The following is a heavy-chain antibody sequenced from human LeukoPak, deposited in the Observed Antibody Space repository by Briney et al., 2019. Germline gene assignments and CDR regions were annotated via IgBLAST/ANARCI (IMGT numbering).Heavy chain of an antibody. CDR2: IDYSGST. CDR1: GGSISSYY. J-gene: IGHJ3*02. Sequence: KPSETLSLTCTVSGGSISSYYWSWIRQPPGKGLEWIGYIDYSGSTNYNPSLKSRVTISVDTSKNQFSLKLSSVTAADTAVYYCARQYCSGGSCYLTAFDIWGQGTMVTVSS. CDR3: ARQYCSGGSCYLTAFDI. D-gene: IGHD2-15*01. V-gene: IGHV4-59*08.